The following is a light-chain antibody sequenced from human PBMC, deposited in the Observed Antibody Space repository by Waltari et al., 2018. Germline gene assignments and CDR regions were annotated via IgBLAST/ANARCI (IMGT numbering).Light chain of an antibody. CDR2: DTI. Sequence: QAVVTQEPSLTVSPGGTVTLTCGSSTGAVTSVHYPSWFQQKPGQAPRTLIYDTINQHSXXXXXFSGSLLGGKAAXTLSGAQPEDEANYYCFLSYSGAVIFGGGTKLTVL. V-gene: IGLV7-46*01. CDR3: FLSYSGAVI. CDR1: TGAVTSVHY. J-gene: IGLJ2*01.